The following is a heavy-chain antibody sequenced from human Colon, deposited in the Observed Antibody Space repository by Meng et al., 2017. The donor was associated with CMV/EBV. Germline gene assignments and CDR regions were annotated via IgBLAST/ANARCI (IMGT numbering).Heavy chain of an antibody. CDR2: ISGSGGTT. J-gene: IGHJ4*02. CDR1: GFTFSNYW. V-gene: IGHV3-23*01. CDR3: AKGDDYDFWGSAYYFDN. D-gene: IGHD3-3*01. Sequence: GGSLRLSCAASGFTFSNYWMSWVRQAPGKGLEWISAISGSGGTTYYSDSVRDRFTISRDNSRSTVYLQMNTLRGDDSALYYCAKGDDYDFWGSAYYFDNWGQGTLVTVSS.